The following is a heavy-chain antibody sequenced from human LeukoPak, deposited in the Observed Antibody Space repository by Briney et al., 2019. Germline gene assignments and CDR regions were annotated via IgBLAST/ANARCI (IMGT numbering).Heavy chain of an antibody. Sequence: ASVKVSCKTSGYTFTKYLIHWVRQAPGQGLEWMGTINPQGDITNYAQRFQGRITLTEDMSTSTVYMELSSLTSEDTAVYYCARPSYCVADNCGYWLDPWGPGTLVTVFS. V-gene: IGHV1-46*01. CDR2: INPQGDIT. J-gene: IGHJ5*02. CDR3: ARPSYCVADNCGYWLDP. D-gene: IGHD2-21*01. CDR1: GYTFTKYL.